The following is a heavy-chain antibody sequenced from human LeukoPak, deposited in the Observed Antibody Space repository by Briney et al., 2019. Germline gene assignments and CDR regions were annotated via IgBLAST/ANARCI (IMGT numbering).Heavy chain of an antibody. Sequence: PGGSLRLSCAASGFTFSNAWMSWVRQAPGKGLEWVSAISGSGHSTYYADSVKGRFTISRDNSKNTLYLQMNSLRAEDTAVYYCAKEGIAGDFDYWGQGTLVTVSS. D-gene: IGHD6-13*01. CDR3: AKEGIAGDFDY. V-gene: IGHV3-23*01. CDR1: GFTFSNAW. J-gene: IGHJ4*02. CDR2: ISGSGHST.